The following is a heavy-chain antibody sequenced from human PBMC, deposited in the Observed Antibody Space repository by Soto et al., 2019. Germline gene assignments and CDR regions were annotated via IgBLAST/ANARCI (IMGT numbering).Heavy chain of an antibody. CDR1: GFTFSSYA. CDR3: ARDLGVPPSSSSPLDY. D-gene: IGHD6-6*01. CDR2: ISYDGSNK. J-gene: IGHJ4*02. Sequence: QVQLVESGGGVVQPGRSLRLSCAASGFTFSSYAMHWVRQAPGKGLEWVAVISYDGSNKYFADSVKGRFTISRDNSKNTLYLQMNSLRADDTAVYYCARDLGVPPSSSSPLDYWGQGTLVTVSS. V-gene: IGHV3-30-3*01.